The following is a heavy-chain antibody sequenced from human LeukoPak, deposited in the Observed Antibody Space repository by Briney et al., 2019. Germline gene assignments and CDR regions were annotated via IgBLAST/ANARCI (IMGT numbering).Heavy chain of an antibody. J-gene: IGHJ4*01. CDR2: IYYSGSA. Sequence: SSETLSLTCTVSGGSISSYYWSWIRQPPGKGLEWIGYIYYSGSANYNPSLKSRVTISVDASKHQFSLTLRSVTAADTAVYYCAREYDYWGLGTLVTVSS. CDR3: AREYDY. V-gene: IGHV4-59*01. CDR1: GGSISSYY.